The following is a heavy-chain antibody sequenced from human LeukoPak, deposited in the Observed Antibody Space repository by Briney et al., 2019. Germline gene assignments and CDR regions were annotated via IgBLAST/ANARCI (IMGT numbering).Heavy chain of an antibody. J-gene: IGHJ4*02. CDR3: AREDEGGWRRFDY. D-gene: IGHD6-19*01. V-gene: IGHV1-2*02. CDR2: INAYSGAT. Sequence: GASVKLSCKASGDTFTGYFLHWVRQAPGQGLEWMGNINAYSGATNYAQNFRGRVTMTRDTSISTAYMELSSLRSDDTAVYYCAREDEGGWRRFDYWGQGTLVTSPQ. CDR1: GDTFTGYF.